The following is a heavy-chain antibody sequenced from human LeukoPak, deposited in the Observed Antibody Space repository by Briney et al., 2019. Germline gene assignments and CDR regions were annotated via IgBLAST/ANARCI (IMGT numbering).Heavy chain of an antibody. Sequence: GGSLRLSCAASGFTFGYFAMTWVRQPPGKGLEWVLTISAIGGTTNYADSVKGRFTISRDNSKNTVWLQMHSLRADDTALYYCARAPRGKFADFDLWGRGTLVTVSS. CDR1: GFTFGYFA. J-gene: IGHJ2*01. CDR3: ARAPRGKFADFDL. V-gene: IGHV3-23*01. CDR2: ISAIGGTT.